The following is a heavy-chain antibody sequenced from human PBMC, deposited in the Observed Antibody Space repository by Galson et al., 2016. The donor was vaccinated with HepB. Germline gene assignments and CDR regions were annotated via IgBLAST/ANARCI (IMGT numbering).Heavy chain of an antibody. CDR3: AKGRSFDY. CDR2: MTGSSSNI. D-gene: IGHD6-19*01. V-gene: IGHV3-21*04. Sequence: SLRLSCAVSGFTFSSRTMNWVRQAPGKGLEWVSSMTGSSSNIFYSASVRGRFTISRDNAKNSLYLQMDSLRADDTALYYCAKGRSFDYWSQGALVSVSS. CDR1: GFTFSSRT. J-gene: IGHJ4*02.